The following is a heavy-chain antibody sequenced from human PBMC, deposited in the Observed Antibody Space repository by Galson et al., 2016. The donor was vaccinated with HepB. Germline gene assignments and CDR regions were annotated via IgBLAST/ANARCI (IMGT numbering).Heavy chain of an antibody. J-gene: IGHJ3*02. CDR3: ARGALCSNGVCIADGFDI. V-gene: IGHV3-53*01. D-gene: IGHD2-8*01. CDR2: IYHVGST. Sequence: SLRLSCAASGFNVSRYFMTWVRQAPGKGLEWVSLIYHVGSTYYADSVKGRFTISRDNSKNTLYLQINSLRAEDTAVYYCARGALCSNGVCIADGFDIWGQGTKVTVS. CDR1: GFNVSRYF.